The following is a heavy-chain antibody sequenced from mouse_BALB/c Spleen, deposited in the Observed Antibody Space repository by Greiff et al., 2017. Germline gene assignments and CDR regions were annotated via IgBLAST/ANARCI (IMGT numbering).Heavy chain of an antibody. CDR2: ISDGGSYT. CDR3: ARDGAYYGNYGAY. D-gene: IGHD2-10*01. J-gene: IGHJ3*01. CDR1: GFTFSDYY. V-gene: IGHV5-4*02. Sequence: EVQVVESGGGLVKPGGSLKLSCAASGFTFSDYYMYWVRQTPEKRLEWVATISDGGSYTYYPDSVKGRFTISRDNAKNNLYLQMSSLKSEDTAMYYCARDGAYYGNYGAYWGQGTLVTVSA.